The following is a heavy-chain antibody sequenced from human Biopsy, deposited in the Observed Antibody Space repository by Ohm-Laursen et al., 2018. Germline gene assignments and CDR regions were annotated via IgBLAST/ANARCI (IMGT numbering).Heavy chain of an antibody. J-gene: IGHJ4*02. CDR2: MNTNSGKT. D-gene: IGHD2-15*01. Sequence: SVKVFCKVSGYTFISYDIDWVRQATGQGLEWMGWMNTNSGKTGYAQKFQGRVTMTTNTSVNTAYMELSNLTFEDTAVYYCAIEGRTYSKPFDYWGQGSQVIVSS. CDR1: GYTFISYD. CDR3: AIEGRTYSKPFDY. V-gene: IGHV1-8*01.